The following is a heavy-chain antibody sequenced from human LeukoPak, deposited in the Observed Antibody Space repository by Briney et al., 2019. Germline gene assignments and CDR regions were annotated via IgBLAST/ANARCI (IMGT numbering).Heavy chain of an antibody. CDR3: ARVGKHDILTGGWFDP. J-gene: IGHJ5*02. V-gene: IGHV4-59*01. D-gene: IGHD3-9*01. CDR1: GGSISSYY. Sequence: PSETLSLTCTVSGGSISSYYWSWIRQPPGKGLEWIGYIYYSGSTNYNPSLKSRVTISVDTSKNQFSLKLSSVTAADTAVYYCARVGKHDILTGGWFDPWGQGTLVTVSS. CDR2: IYYSGST.